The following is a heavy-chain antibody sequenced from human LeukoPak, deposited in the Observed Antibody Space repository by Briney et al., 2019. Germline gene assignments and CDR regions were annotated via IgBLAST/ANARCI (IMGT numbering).Heavy chain of an antibody. CDR2: IIPIFGTA. Sequence: SVKVSCKASGGTFSSYAISWVRQAPGQGLKWMGGIIPIFGTANYAQKFQGRVTITADKSTSTAYMELSSLRSEDTAVYYCARSGEWFGELSNPYYFDYWGQGTLVTVSS. CDR1: GGTFSSYA. CDR3: ARSGEWFGELSNPYYFDY. D-gene: IGHD3-10*01. J-gene: IGHJ4*02. V-gene: IGHV1-69*06.